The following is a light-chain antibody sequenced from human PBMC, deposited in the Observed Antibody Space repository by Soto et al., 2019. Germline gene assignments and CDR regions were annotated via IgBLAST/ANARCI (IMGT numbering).Light chain of an antibody. CDR2: RAS. V-gene: IGKV3-15*01. J-gene: IGKJ4*01. CDR3: QQYNNWVV. CDR1: QSVSSD. Sequence: EIVMTQSPATLSVSPGERATLSCRASQSVSSDLVWYQQKPGQVPRLLIYRASIRATGIPARFSGSGSGTEFTLTISSLQSEDFAVYYCQQYNNWVVFGGGTKVEIK.